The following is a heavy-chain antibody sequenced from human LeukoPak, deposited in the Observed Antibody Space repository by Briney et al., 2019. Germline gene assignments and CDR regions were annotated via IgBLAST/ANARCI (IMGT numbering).Heavy chain of an antibody. CDR3: ARAEVLPDYYAISGGFDY. V-gene: IGHV4-39*01. D-gene: IGHD3-10*01. Sequence: SETLSLTCTVSGGSISSSSYYWGWIRQPRGKGLEWIGSIDYSGSTYYNPSRKSRFTISVETSKNQFSLKLSSVTAADTAVYYCARAEVLPDYYAISGGFDYWGQGTLVTVSS. CDR1: GGSISSSSYY. CDR2: IDYSGST. J-gene: IGHJ4*02.